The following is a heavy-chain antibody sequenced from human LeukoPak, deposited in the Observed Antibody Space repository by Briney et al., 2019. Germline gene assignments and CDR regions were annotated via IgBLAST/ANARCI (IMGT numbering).Heavy chain of an antibody. CDR3: ARDRVPAADY. CDR2: IYYSGSI. J-gene: IGHJ4*02. D-gene: IGHD2-2*01. Sequence: SETLSLTYTVSGGSMTSYYWSWIRQPPGKGLEWIGYIYYSGSINYNPSLKSRVTISIDTSKNQFSLKLTSVTAEDTAVYYCARDRVPAADYWGRGTLVTVSS. CDR1: GGSMTSYY. V-gene: IGHV4-59*01.